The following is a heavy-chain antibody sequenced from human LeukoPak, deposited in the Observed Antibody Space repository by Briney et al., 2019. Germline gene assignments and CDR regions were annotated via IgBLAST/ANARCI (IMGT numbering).Heavy chain of an antibody. J-gene: IGHJ5*02. V-gene: IGHV1-2*06. CDR1: GYTFTGYY. D-gene: IGHD3-10*01. Sequence: ASVKVSCKTSGYTFTGYYMHWVRQAPGQGLEWMGRINPNSGGTNYAQKFQGRVTVTRDTSISTAYMELSRLRSDDTAVYYCARDPTMVRGVIITYWFDPWGQGTLVTVSS. CDR2: INPNSGGT. CDR3: ARDPTMVRGVIITYWFDP.